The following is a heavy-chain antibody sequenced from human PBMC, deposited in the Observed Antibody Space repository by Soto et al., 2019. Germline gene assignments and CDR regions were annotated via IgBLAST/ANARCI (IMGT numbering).Heavy chain of an antibody. CDR1: GFTVSSNY. V-gene: IGHV3-53*04. CDR3: ACTIGARRDDH. D-gene: IGHD6-6*01. CDR2: IYSGGST. J-gene: IGHJ4*02. Sequence: GALRLSCAASGFTVSSNYMSWVRQAPGKGLEWVSVIYSGGSTYYADSVKGRFTISRHNSKNTLYLQMNSLRAEDTAVYYCACTIGARRDDHWGKGTLVTVPS.